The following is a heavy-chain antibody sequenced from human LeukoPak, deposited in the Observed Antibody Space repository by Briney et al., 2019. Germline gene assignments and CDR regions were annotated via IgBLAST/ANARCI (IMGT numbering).Heavy chain of an antibody. D-gene: IGHD6-13*01. V-gene: IGHV1-8*01. CDR3: ARGGAAAETSGFDH. Sequence: ASVKVSCKVFGDTFTSHDINWVRQAPGQGLEWMGWLSTDSDDTGYAQKFQGRVSMTRDNSIDTAYMELRGLKSDDTAVYYCARGGAAAETSGFDHWGRGTLVIVSA. CDR2: LSTDSDDT. J-gene: IGHJ4*02. CDR1: GDTFTSHD.